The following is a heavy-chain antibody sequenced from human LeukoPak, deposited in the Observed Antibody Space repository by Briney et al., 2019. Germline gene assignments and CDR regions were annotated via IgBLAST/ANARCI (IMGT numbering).Heavy chain of an antibody. CDR1: GFTFSSYA. Sequence: GGSLRLSCAASGFTFSSYAMSWVRQAPGKGLEWVSAISGSGGSTYYADSVKGRFTISRDNSKNTLYLQMNSLRAEDTAVYYCTRARLWFGYYMDAWGKGTTVTISS. D-gene: IGHD3-10*01. CDR2: ISGSGGST. V-gene: IGHV3-23*01. J-gene: IGHJ6*03. CDR3: TRARLWFGYYMDA.